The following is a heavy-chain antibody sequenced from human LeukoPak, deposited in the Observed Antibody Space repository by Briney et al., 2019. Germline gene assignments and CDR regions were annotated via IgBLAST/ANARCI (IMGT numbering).Heavy chain of an antibody. CDR3: ARGRQAVAGTGDFDY. Sequence: GGSLRLSCAASGFTFSSYAMHWVRQAPGKGLEYVSAISSNGGSTYYANSVKGRFTISRDNSKNTLYLQMGSLRAEDMAVYYCARGRQAVAGTGDFDYWGQGTLVTVSS. V-gene: IGHV3-64*01. D-gene: IGHD6-19*01. CDR2: ISSNGGST. J-gene: IGHJ4*02. CDR1: GFTFSSYA.